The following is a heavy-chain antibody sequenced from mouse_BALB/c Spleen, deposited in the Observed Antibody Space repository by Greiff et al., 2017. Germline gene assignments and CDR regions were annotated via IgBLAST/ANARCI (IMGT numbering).Heavy chain of an antibody. CDR3: TRSAITTVVATRDY. D-gene: IGHD1-1*01. V-gene: IGHV1-5*01. J-gene: IGHJ2*01. CDR2: IYPGNSDT. Sequence: VQLQQSGTVLARPGASVKMSCKASGYTFTSYWMHWVKQRPGQGLEWIGAIYPGNSDTSYNQKFKGKAKLTAVTSTSTAYMELSSLTNEDSAVYYCTRSAITTVVATRDYWGQGTTLTVSS. CDR1: GYTFTSYW.